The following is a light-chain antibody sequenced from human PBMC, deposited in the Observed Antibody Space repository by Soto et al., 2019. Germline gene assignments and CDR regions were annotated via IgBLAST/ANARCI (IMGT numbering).Light chain of an antibody. J-gene: IGLJ2*01. V-gene: IGLV2-14*01. CDR3: SSYTSSSLDVV. Sequence: QSVLTQPASVSGSPGQSITISCTGTSSDVGGYNYVSWYQQHPGKAPKLMIYDVSNRPSGVSNRFSGSKSGNTASLTISGLQAEDEADYYCSSYTSSSLDVVFGGGTKLTAL. CDR1: SSDVGGYNY. CDR2: DVS.